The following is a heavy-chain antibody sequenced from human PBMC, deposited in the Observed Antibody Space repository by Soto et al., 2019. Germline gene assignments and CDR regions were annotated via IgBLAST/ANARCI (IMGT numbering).Heavy chain of an antibody. CDR2: LYYSGSN. CDR3: ARDDGRAFDI. Sequence: QVQLQESGPGLVRPSETLSLTCTVSGGSVSSYYWNWIRQSPGKGLEWIGYLYYSGSNIYNPPLKRRVTISVDMSKNQFSLKLTSVTAADTAVYYCARDDGRAFDIWGQGTMVAVSS. CDR1: GGSVSSYY. V-gene: IGHV4-59*02. J-gene: IGHJ3*02.